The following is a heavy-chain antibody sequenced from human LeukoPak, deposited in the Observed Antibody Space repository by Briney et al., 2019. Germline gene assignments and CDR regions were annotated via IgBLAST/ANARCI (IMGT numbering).Heavy chain of an antibody. J-gene: IGHJ4*02. D-gene: IGHD3-16*01. CDR3: ARWSSRGGFDY. CDR2: IDTAGDS. Sequence: GGSLRLSCAASGFTFNGYDIRWVRQATGKGLEWVSGIDTAGDSHYLGSVKGRFTISRENAKNSVYLQMNSLRAGDTAVYYCARWSSRGGFDYWGQGTLVTVSS. V-gene: IGHV3-13*01. CDR1: GFTFNGYD.